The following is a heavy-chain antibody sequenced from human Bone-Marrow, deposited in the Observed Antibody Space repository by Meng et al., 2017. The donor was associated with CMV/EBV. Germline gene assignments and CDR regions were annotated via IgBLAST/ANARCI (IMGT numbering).Heavy chain of an antibody. CDR2: IYSGGSRT. CDR3: AKAPYSSSWYSDY. Sequence: GGSLRLACAASGFTFSSYAMSWVRQAPGKGLEWVSVIYSGGSRTYYADSVKGRFTISRDNSKNTLNLQMNSLRAEDTAVYYCAKAPYSSSWYSDYWGQGTLVTVSS. D-gene: IGHD6-13*01. V-gene: IGHV3-23*03. J-gene: IGHJ4*02. CDR1: GFTFSSYA.